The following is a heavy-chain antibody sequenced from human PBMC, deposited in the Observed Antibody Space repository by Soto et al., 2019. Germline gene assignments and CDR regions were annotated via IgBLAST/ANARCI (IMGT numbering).Heavy chain of an antibody. D-gene: IGHD3-22*01. V-gene: IGHV3-23*01. Sequence: VSLRLSCAASGFTFSSYAMSWVRQAPGKGLEWVSAISGSGGSTYYADSVKGRFTISRDNSKNTLYLQMNSLRAEDTAVYYCARDIDYYDSSGYQDYWGQGTLVTVSS. CDR2: ISGSGGST. CDR3: ARDIDYYDSSGYQDY. CDR1: GFTFSSYA. J-gene: IGHJ4*02.